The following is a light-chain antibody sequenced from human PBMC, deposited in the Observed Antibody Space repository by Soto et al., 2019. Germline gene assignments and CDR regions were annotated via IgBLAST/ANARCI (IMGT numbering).Light chain of an antibody. CDR1: QSVSNNY. J-gene: IGKJ1*01. V-gene: IGKV3-20*01. Sequence: EIVLTQSPGTLSLPLGERATLSCRASQSVSNNYLAWYQQKPGQAPRLLIYGASNRATGIPDRFSGSGSGTDFTLTISRLEPEDFAVYYCQQYGSSGTFGQGTKVDIK. CDR2: GAS. CDR3: QQYGSSGT.